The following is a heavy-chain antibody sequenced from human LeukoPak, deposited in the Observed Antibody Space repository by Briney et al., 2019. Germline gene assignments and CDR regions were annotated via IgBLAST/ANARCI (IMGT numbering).Heavy chain of an antibody. CDR3: ARVFSYWSPLCV. CDR1: GYTFTSYA. CDR2: IKAGQGNT. J-gene: IGHJ4*02. Sequence: ASVKFSCKASGYTFTSYAMHWVRQAPGKRGEGVGWIKAGQGNTKYSPEFQGRVTITRDTSASTAYIELSSLRSEDTAVYYCARVFSYWSPLCVWGQGTLVTVSS. D-gene: IGHD3/OR15-3a*01. V-gene: IGHV1-3*01.